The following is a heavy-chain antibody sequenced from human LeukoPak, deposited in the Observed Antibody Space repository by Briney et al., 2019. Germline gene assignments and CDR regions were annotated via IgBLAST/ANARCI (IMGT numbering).Heavy chain of an antibody. V-gene: IGHV1-69*05. D-gene: IGHD2-2*01. CDR2: IIPIFGTA. CDR1: GGTFSSYA. J-gene: IGHJ4*02. Sequence: ASVKVSCKASGGTFSSYAISWVRQAPGQGLEWTGGIIPIFGTANYAQKFQGRVTITTDESTSTAYMELSSLRSEDTAVYYCARVQIKYQLLPGPLDYWGQGTLVTVSS. CDR3: ARVQIKYQLLPGPLDY.